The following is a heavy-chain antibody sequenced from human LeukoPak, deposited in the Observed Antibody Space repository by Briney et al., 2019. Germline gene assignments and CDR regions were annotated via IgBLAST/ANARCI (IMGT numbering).Heavy chain of an antibody. CDR3: ARGSEGDYDFWSGFRFDY. CDR2: IYHSGST. J-gene: IGHJ4*02. Sequence: TLSLTCAVSGGSISSGGYSWSWIRQPPGKGLEWIGYIYHSGSTYYNPSLKSRVTISVDRSKNQFSLKLSSVTAADTAVYYCARGSEGDYDFWSGFRFDYWGQGTLVTVSS. D-gene: IGHD3-3*01. CDR1: GGSISSGGYS. V-gene: IGHV4-30-2*01.